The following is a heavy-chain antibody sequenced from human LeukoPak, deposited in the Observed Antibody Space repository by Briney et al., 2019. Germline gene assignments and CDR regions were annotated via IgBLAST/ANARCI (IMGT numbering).Heavy chain of an antibody. CDR1: GYTFISYA. Sequence: ASVKVSCKASGYTFISYAMNWVRQAPGQGLEWMGWINTNTGNPTYAQGFTGRFVFSLDTSVSTAYLQISSLKAEDTAVYYCARPSLRRPYYYDSSGPRYAFDIWGQGTMVTVSS. CDR3: ARPSLRRPYYYDSSGPRYAFDI. D-gene: IGHD3-22*01. V-gene: IGHV7-4-1*02. CDR2: INTNTGNP. J-gene: IGHJ3*02.